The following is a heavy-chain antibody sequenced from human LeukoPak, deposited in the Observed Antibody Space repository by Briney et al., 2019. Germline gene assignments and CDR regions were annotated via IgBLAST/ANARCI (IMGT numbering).Heavy chain of an antibody. Sequence: GGSLRLSCAASGFTFSSYGMSWVRQAPGKGLEWVSAISGSGGSTYYADSVKGRFTISRDSSKNTLYLQMNSLRAEDTAVYYCAASPVTTSIYYYYYMDVWGKGTTVTVSS. CDR3: AASPVTTSIYYYYYMDV. J-gene: IGHJ6*03. D-gene: IGHD4-17*01. CDR1: GFTFSSYG. CDR2: ISGSGGST. V-gene: IGHV3-23*01.